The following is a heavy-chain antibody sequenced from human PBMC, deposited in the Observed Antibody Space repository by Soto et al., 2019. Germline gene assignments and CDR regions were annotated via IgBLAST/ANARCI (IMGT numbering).Heavy chain of an antibody. CDR2: IKSKTDGGTT. D-gene: IGHD1-1*01. CDR3: TEMATTNFDC. Sequence: WGSLRLSCAASGFTFTNLWISSVRRAPGKGLEWVGRIKSKTDGGTTDYAAPVKGRFTISRDDSKNTLYLQMNSLKTEDTAVYYCTEMATTNFDCWGQGTLVTVSS. V-gene: IGHV3-15*01. J-gene: IGHJ4*02. CDR1: GFTFTNLW.